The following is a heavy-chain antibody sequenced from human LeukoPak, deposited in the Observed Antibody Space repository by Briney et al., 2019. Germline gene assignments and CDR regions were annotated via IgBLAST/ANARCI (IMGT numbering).Heavy chain of an antibody. CDR2: INPNSGGT. Sequence: GASVKVSCKASGYTFTGYYMHWVRQAPGQGLEWMGWINPNSGGTNYAQKLQGRVTMTTDTSTSTAYMELRSLRSDDTAVYYCAREMSSSLLPERVYYYGMDVWGHGTTVTVSS. CDR1: GYTFTGYY. CDR3: AREMSSSLLPERVYYYGMDV. J-gene: IGHJ6*02. V-gene: IGHV1-2*02. D-gene: IGHD2-15*01.